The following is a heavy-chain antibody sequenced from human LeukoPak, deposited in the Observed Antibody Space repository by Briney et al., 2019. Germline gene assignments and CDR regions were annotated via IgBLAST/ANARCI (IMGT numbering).Heavy chain of an antibody. CDR2: IYYSGST. CDR1: GGSISSGGYY. D-gene: IGHD3-9*01. CDR3: ARRGWSGILTGSDY. Sequence: SQTLSLTCTVSGGSISSGGYYWSWIRQHPGKGLEWIGYIYYSGSTYYNPSLKSRVTISVDTSKNQFSLKLSSVTAADTAVYYCARRGWSGILTGSDYWGQGTLVTVSS. J-gene: IGHJ4*02. V-gene: IGHV4-31*03.